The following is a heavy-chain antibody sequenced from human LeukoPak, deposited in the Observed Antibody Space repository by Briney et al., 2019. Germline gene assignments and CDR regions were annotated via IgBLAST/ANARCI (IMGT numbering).Heavy chain of an antibody. V-gene: IGHV3-23*01. CDR2: ISGSGGST. CDR1: GFTFSSYA. J-gene: IGHJ6*03. D-gene: IGHD2-21*02. Sequence: PGGSLRLSCAASGFTFSSYAVSWVRQAPGKGLEWVSAISGSGGSTYYADSVKGRFTISRDNSKNTLYLQMNSLRAEDTAVYFCAKSGVVVTAPNYYYYMDVWGKGTTVTVSS. CDR3: AKSGVVVTAPNYYYYMDV.